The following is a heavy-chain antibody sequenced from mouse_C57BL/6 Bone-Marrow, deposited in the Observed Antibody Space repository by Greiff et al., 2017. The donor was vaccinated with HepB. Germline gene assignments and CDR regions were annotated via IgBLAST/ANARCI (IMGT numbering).Heavy chain of an antibody. CDR1: GFSLTSYG. CDR3: ARNWDDYDGAWFAY. CDR2: IWSGGST. Sequence: VKLEESGPGLVQPSQRLSITCTVSGFSLTSYGVHWVRQSPGKGLEWLGVIWSGGSTDYNAAFISRLSISKDNSKSQVFFKMNSLQADDTAIYYCARNWDDYDGAWFAYWGQGTLVTVSA. V-gene: IGHV2-2*01. D-gene: IGHD2-4*01. J-gene: IGHJ3*01.